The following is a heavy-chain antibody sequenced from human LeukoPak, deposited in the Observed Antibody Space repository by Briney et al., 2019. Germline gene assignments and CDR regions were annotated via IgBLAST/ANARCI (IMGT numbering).Heavy chain of an antibody. V-gene: IGHV3-48*03. CDR2: ISSSGSTI. D-gene: IGHD3-10*01. CDR1: GFTFSSYE. CDR3: ARGGLGGFGEFYSPRYYMDV. J-gene: IGHJ6*03. Sequence: GGSLRLSCAASGFTFSSYEMNWVRQAPGKGLEWVSYISSSGSTIYYADSVKGRFTISRDNAKNSLYLQMNSLRAEDTAVYYCARGGLGGFGEFYSPRYYMDVWGKGTTVTISS.